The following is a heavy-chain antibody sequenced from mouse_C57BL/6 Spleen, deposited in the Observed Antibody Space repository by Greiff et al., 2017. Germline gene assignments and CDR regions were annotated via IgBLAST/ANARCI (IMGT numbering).Heavy chain of an antibody. Sequence: VQLQQSGAELAQPGASVKLSCKASGYTFTSYWMHWVKQRPGQGLEWIGYINPSSGYTKYNQKFKDKDTLTADKSSSTAYIQLSSLTYEDAAVYYCARGSNYDYWGQGTTLTVAS. CDR3: ARGSNYDY. CDR1: GYTFTSYW. V-gene: IGHV1-7*01. D-gene: IGHD2-5*01. J-gene: IGHJ2*01. CDR2: INPSSGYT.